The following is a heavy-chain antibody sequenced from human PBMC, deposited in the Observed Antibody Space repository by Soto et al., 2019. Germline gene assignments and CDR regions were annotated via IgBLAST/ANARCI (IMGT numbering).Heavy chain of an antibody. CDR1: GGSFSGYY. CDR3: AIHYGGNSDYFDY. Sequence: SETLSLTCAVCGGSFSGYYWSWIRQPPGKGLEWIGEINHSGSTNYNPSLKSRVTISVDTSKNQFSLKLSSVTAADPAVYYCAIHYGGNSDYFDYWGQGTLVTVSS. J-gene: IGHJ4*02. CDR2: INHSGST. V-gene: IGHV4-34*01. D-gene: IGHD4-17*01.